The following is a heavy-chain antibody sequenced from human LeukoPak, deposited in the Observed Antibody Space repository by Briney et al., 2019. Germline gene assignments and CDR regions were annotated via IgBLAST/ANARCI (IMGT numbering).Heavy chain of an antibody. Sequence: SETLSLTCTVSGYSISSGYYWGWIRPPPGKGLEWIGSIFHSGSTYYNPSLKSRVTISGDTSKNQFSLKLSSVTAADTAVYYCARDLEWLYPGGAFDIWGQGTMVTVSS. D-gene: IGHD3-3*01. CDR2: IFHSGST. V-gene: IGHV4-38-2*02. J-gene: IGHJ3*02. CDR1: GYSISSGYY. CDR3: ARDLEWLYPGGAFDI.